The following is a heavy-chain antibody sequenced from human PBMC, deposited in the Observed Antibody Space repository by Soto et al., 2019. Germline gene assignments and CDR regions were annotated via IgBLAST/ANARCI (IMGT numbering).Heavy chain of an antibody. V-gene: IGHV3-23*01. J-gene: IGHJ5*02. CDR1: GFTFSSYA. D-gene: IGHD6-19*01. CDR2: ISGSGGST. CDR3: AKDASSSGWYASFFTS. Sequence: GGSLRLSCAASGFTFSSYAMSWVRQAPGKGLEWVSAISGSGGSTYYADSVKGRFTISRDNSKNTLYLQMNSLRAEDTAVYYCAKDASSSGWYASFFTSWGQGTLVTVSS.